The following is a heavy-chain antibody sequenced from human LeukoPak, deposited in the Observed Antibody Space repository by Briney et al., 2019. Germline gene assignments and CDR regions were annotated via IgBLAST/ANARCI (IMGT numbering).Heavy chain of an antibody. D-gene: IGHD5-18*01. CDR1: GFTSSSYE. Sequence: PGGSLRLSCAASGFTSSSYEMNWVRQAPGKGLEWVSYISSSGSTIYYADSVEGRFTISRDNAKNSLYLQMNSLRAEDTAVYYCARDGYSYGFDYWGQGTLVTVSS. V-gene: IGHV3-48*03. J-gene: IGHJ4*02. CDR3: ARDGYSYGFDY. CDR2: ISSSGSTI.